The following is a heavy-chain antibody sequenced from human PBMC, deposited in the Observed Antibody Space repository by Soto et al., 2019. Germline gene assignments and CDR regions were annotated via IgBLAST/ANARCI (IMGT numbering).Heavy chain of an antibody. V-gene: IGHV1-18*01. D-gene: IGHD1-7*01. CDR2: ISAYNGNT. J-gene: IGHJ5*02. Sequence: QVQLVQSGAEVKKPGASVMVSCKASGYTFTSYGISWVRQAPGQGLEFMGWISAYNGNTNYAQKLQGRATMTTDTSTSTAYMELRSLRSDDTAVYYCARDRGYNWNYGWFDPWGQGTLVTVSS. CDR3: ARDRGYNWNYGWFDP. CDR1: GYTFTSYG.